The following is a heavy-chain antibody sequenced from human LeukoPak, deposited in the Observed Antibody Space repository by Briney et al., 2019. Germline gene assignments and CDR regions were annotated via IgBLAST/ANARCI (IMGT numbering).Heavy chain of an antibody. CDR1: GGTFSSYA. J-gene: IGHJ6*03. CDR3: ARDLRVATASYYFYYMDV. Sequence: SVKVSCKASGGTFSSYAISWVRQAPGQGLEWMGRIIPIFGTANYAQKFQGRVTITTDESTSTAYMELSSLRSEDTAVYYCARDLRVATASYYFYYMDVWGKGTTVTVSS. D-gene: IGHD5-18*01. V-gene: IGHV1-69*05. CDR2: IIPIFGTA.